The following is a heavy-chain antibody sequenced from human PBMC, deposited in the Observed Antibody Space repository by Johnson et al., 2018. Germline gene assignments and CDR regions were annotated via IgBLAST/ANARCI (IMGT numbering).Heavy chain of an antibody. CDR1: GFTFDDYA. V-gene: IGHV3-9*01. CDR2: ISWNSGSI. CDR3: AKVSRYYYYYGMDG. J-gene: IGHJ6*02. Sequence: VQLVQSGGGLVQPGRSXRLSCAASGFTFDDYAMHWVRQAPGKGLEWVSGISWNSGSIGYADSVKGRFTISRDNAKNSLYLQMNSLRAEDTALYYCAKVSRYYYYYGMDGWGQGTTVTVSS.